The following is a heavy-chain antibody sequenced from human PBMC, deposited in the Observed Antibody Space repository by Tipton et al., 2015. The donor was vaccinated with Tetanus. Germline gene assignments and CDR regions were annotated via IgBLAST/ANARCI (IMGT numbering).Heavy chain of an antibody. Sequence: SLRLSCVASGFTFSNSAMSWVRQAPGKGLECVSVISGSSTDTNYADSVKGRFTISRENSKNTLYLQMNSLRAGDTAVYYCAKETCRSATCNSGYWYSDLWGRGTLVTVSS. CDR2: ISGSSTDT. J-gene: IGHJ2*01. D-gene: IGHD2-2*01. V-gene: IGHV3-23*01. CDR3: AKETCRSATCNSGYWYSDL. CDR1: GFTFSNSA.